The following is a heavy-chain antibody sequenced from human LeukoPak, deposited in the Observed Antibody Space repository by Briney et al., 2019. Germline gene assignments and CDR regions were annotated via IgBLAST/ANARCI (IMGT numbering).Heavy chain of an antibody. CDR2: ISSSSSTI. D-gene: IGHD1-1*01. CDR1: GFTFSSYS. CDR3: ASTERFDP. Sequence: GGSLRLSCAASGFTFSSYSMNWVRQAPGKGLEWVSYISSSSSTIYYADSVKGRFTISRDNAKNSLYLQMNSLRAEDTAVYYCASTERFDPWGQGTLVTVSS. V-gene: IGHV3-48*04. J-gene: IGHJ5*02.